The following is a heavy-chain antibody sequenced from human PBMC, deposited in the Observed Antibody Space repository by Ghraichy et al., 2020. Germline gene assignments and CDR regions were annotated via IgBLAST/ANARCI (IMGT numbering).Heavy chain of an antibody. CDR3: ARAGGYCSGGSCFPITNFDY. J-gene: IGHJ4*02. D-gene: IGHD2-15*01. V-gene: IGHV4-61*01. Sequence: SETLSLTCTVSGGSVSSGSYYWSWIRQPPGKGLEWIGYIYYSGSTNYNPSLKSRVTISVDTSKNQFSLKLSSLTAADTAVYYCARAGGYCSGGSCFPITNFDYCGQGTLVTVSS. CDR2: IYYSGST. CDR1: GGSVSSGSYY.